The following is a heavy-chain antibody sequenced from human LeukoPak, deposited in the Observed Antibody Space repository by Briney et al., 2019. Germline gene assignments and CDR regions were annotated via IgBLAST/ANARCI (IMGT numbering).Heavy chain of an antibody. V-gene: IGHV4-30-2*01. Sequence: SQTLSLTCAVSGGSISSGGYSWSWIRQPPGKGLEWIGYIYHSGSTYYNPSLKSRVTISVDRSKNQFSLKLSSVTAADTAVYYCASGIAAAGTVAFDIWGQGTMVTVSS. D-gene: IGHD6-13*01. CDR2: IYHSGST. CDR3: ASGIAAAGTVAFDI. J-gene: IGHJ3*02. CDR1: GGSISSGGYS.